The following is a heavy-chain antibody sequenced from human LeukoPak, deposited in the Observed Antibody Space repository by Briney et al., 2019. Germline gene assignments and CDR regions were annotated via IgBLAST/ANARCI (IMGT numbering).Heavy chain of an antibody. D-gene: IGHD1-14*01. CDR2: INPNSGGT. J-gene: IGHJ4*02. CDR3: ARLPWETSRPPEPDY. CDR1: GYTFTGYY. V-gene: IGHV1-2*02. Sequence: GASVKVSCKASGYTFTGYYMHWVRQAPGQGLEWMGWINPNSGGTNYAQKFQGRVTMTRDTSISTVYMELRSLRSEDTAVYYCARLPWETSRPPEPDYWGQGTLVTVSS.